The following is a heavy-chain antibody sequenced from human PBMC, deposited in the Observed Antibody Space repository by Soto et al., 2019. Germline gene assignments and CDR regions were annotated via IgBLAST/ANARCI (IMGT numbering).Heavy chain of an antibody. J-gene: IGHJ4*02. Sequence: QVHLVQSGGELKKPGASVKVSCRASGYNFSDFGITWVRQAPGQGLEWMGWISGKNGNTNYAQKVQGRVTLTADTSTRTAYTEMRALTSDDTGIYYCARRDYYEDTGTFENWGQGTPVTVSS. CDR1: GYNFSDFG. CDR2: ISGKNGNT. V-gene: IGHV1-18*04. CDR3: ARRDYYEDTGTFEN. D-gene: IGHD4-17*01.